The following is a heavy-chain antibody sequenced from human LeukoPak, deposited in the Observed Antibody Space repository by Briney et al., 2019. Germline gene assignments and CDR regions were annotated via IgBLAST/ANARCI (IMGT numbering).Heavy chain of an antibody. CDR1: GIPFSSYG. D-gene: IGHD4-23*01. CDR2: IWYDGSKK. J-gene: IGHJ6*02. V-gene: IGHV3-33*01. Sequence: GGSLRLSCAASGIPFSSYGMHWVRQAPGKGLEWVAVIWYDGSKKYYADSVKGRFTISRDNSKNTLSLQMSSLRVEDTAVYYCARWNQGHGLDVWGQGTTVTVSS. CDR3: ARWNQGHGLDV.